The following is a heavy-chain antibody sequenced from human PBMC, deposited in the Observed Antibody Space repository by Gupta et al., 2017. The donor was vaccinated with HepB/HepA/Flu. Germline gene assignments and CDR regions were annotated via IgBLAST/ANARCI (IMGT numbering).Heavy chain of an antibody. J-gene: IGHJ4*02. D-gene: IGHD3-3*01. CDR1: GSTFRRYA. Sequence: EVQLLESGGGLVQPGGSLRLSCAVFGSTFRRYAMSWVRQAPGKGLEWVSAISGSGGSTYYADSVKGRFTISRDNSKNTLYLQMNSLRAEDTAVYYCAKGWGLRFLEWLYYFDYWGQGTLVTVSS. V-gene: IGHV3-23*01. CDR3: AKGWGLRFLEWLYYFDY. CDR2: ISGSGGST.